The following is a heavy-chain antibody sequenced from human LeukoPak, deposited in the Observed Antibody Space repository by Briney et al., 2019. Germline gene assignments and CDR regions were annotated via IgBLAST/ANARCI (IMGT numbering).Heavy chain of an antibody. J-gene: IGHJ4*02. CDR2: INAGNGNT. V-gene: IGHV1-3*01. CDR3: ARDHSGWYYFDY. Sequence: ASVKVSCKASGYTFTGYAMHWVRQAPGQRLEWMGWINAGNGNTKYSQKFQGRVTITRDTSASTAYMELSSLRSEDTAVYYCARDHSGWYYFDYWGQGTLVTVSP. CDR1: GYTFTGYA. D-gene: IGHD6-19*01.